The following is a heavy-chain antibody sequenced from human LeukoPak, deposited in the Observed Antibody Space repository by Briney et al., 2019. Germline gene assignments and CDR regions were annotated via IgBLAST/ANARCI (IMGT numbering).Heavy chain of an antibody. V-gene: IGHV3-23*01. D-gene: IGHD3-10*01. CDR1: GFTFSSYA. Sequence: GGSLRLSCAASGFTFSSYAMSWVRQAPGKGLEWVSAISVSGGSTYYAASVKGRFTIARDKSKHTLYLQMNSLRAEDTAVYYSAKDTPLGQWVGELFSLTSNYWGPGTLVPVSS. CDR2: ISVSGGST. J-gene: IGHJ4*02. CDR3: AKDTPLGQWVGELFSLTSNY.